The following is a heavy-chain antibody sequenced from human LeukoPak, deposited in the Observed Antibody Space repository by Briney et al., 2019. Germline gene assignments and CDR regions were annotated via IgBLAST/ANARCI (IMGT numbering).Heavy chain of an antibody. CDR2: INHSGST. CDR3: ARWGLGYCSSTSCYKFDY. Sequence: SETLSLTCAVYGGSFSGYYWSWIRQPPGKGLEWTGEINHSGSTNYNPSLKSRVTISVDASKNQFSLKLSSVTAADTAVYYCARWGLGYCSSTSCYKFDYWGQGTLVTVSS. J-gene: IGHJ4*02. V-gene: IGHV4-34*01. D-gene: IGHD2-2*02. CDR1: GGSFSGYY.